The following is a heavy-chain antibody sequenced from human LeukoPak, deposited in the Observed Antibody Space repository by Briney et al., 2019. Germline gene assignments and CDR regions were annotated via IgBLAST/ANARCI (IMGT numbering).Heavy chain of an antibody. CDR3: AIRNKEPLRDY. Sequence: PGGSLRLSCAASGFTFSSYAMHWVRQAPGKGLEWVAVISYDGSNKYYADSVKGRFTISRDNSKNTLYLQMNSLRAEDTAVYYCAIRNKEPLRDYWGQGTLVTVSS. D-gene: IGHD1-26*01. CDR2: ISYDGSNK. J-gene: IGHJ4*02. V-gene: IGHV3-30-3*01. CDR1: GFTFSSYA.